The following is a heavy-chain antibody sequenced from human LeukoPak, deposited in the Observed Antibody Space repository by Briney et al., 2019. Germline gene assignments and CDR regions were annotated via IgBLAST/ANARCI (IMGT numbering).Heavy chain of an antibody. CDR2: ISKDGGST. CDR3: AKEGGRAVVTPFDAFDI. CDR1: GLTFSEYW. Sequence: GGSLRLSCAVSGLTFSEYWTHWVRQDAGEGLVWVAGISKDGGSTEYADSVKGRFTISRDNSKNTLYLQMNSLRAEDTAVYYCAKEGGRAVVTPFDAFDIWGQGTMVTVSS. J-gene: IGHJ3*02. V-gene: IGHV3-74*03. D-gene: IGHD4-23*01.